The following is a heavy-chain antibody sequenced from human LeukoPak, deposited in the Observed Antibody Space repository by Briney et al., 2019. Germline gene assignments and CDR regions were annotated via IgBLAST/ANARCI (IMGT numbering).Heavy chain of an antibody. D-gene: IGHD2/OR15-2a*01. CDR1: GYTFTSYD. J-gene: IGHJ6*03. CDR2: MNPNSGNT. Sequence: GASVKVSCKASGYTFTSYDINWVRQATGQGLEWMGWMNPNSGNTGYAQKFQGRVTITRNTSISTAYMELSSLRSEDTAVYYCARLGRYYTSVYYYMDVWGKGTTVTVSS. CDR3: ARLGRYYTSVYYYMDV. V-gene: IGHV1-8*03.